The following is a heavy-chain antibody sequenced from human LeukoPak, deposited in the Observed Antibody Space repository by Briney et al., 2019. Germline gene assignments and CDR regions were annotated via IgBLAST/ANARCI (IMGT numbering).Heavy chain of an antibody. J-gene: IGHJ4*02. CDR3: ARDGTALDY. CDR1: GFTFSSNA. V-gene: IGHV3-30-3*01. Sequence: GRSLRLSCAASGFTFSSNAMHWVRQAPGKGLEWVAVISYDGSNKYYADSVKGRFTISRDNSKNTLYLQMNSLRAEDTAVYYCARDGTALDYWGQGTLVTVSS. D-gene: IGHD1-1*01. CDR2: ISYDGSNK.